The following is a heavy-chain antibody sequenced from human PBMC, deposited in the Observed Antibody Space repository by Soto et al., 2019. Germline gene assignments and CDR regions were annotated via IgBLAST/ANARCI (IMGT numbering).Heavy chain of an antibody. CDR1: GYTFTSYG. V-gene: IGHV1-18*01. Sequence: QIYLVQSGAEVKQPGASVKVSCKASGYTFTSYGIIWVRQAPGQGLEWMGWINTKNGNTHYAQKLQGRVTMTTDTSPTPAYMELRSLRTADPAVYFCARDQAPYSNGWYYWGQGTLVTVSS. J-gene: IGHJ4*02. D-gene: IGHD6-19*01. CDR2: INTKNGNT. CDR3: ARDQAPYSNGWYY.